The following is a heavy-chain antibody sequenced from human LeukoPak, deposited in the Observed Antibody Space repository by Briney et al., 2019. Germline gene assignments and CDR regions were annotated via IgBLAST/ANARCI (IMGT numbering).Heavy chain of an antibody. D-gene: IGHD2-2*03. J-gene: IGHJ5*02. CDR1: GFTFSSYA. CDR3: AKRMVGYLWFDP. Sequence: PGGSLRLSCAASGFTFSSYAMSWVRQAPGKGLEWVSAISGSGGSTYYADSVKGRFTISRDNSKNTLYLQMNSLRAEDTAVYCCAKRMVGYLWFDPWGQGTLVTVSS. V-gene: IGHV3-23*01. CDR2: ISGSGGST.